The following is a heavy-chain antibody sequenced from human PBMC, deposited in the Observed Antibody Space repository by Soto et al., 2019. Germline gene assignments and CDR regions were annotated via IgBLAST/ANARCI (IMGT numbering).Heavy chain of an antibody. J-gene: IGHJ5*02. CDR1: GGSISSGDYY. V-gene: IGHV4-30-4*01. D-gene: IGHD6-13*01. CDR3: ARANEGIAAAGTDWFDP. CDR2: IYYSGST. Sequence: PSETLSLTCTVSGGSISSGDYYWSWIRQPPGKGLEWIGYIYYSGSTYYNPSLKSRVTISVDTSKNQFSLKLSSVTAADTAVYYCARANEGIAAAGTDWFDPWGQGTLVTVSS.